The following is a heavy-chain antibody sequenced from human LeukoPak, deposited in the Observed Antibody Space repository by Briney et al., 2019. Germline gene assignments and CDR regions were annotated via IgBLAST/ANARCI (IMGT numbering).Heavy chain of an antibody. J-gene: IGHJ4*02. Sequence: SETLSLTCTVSGGSISSGGYYWSWIRQHPGKGLEWIGYIYYSGSTYYNPSLKSRVTISVDTSKNQFSLKLSSVTAADTAVYYCGSTYSSSSEAALDYWGQGTLVTVSS. CDR2: IYYSGST. CDR3: GSTYSSSSEAALDY. D-gene: IGHD6-6*01. CDR1: GGSISSGGYY. V-gene: IGHV4-31*03.